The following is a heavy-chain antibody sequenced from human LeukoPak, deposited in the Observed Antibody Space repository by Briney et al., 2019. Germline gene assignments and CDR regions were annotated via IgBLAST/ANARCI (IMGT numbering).Heavy chain of an antibody. Sequence: GGSLRLSCAASGFTVSSNYMSWVRQAPGKGLEWVSVIYSGGSTYYADSVKGRFTISRDNAKNSLYLQMNSLRAEDTAIYYCARVDPNSTWLFYFDYWGQGTLVTVSS. J-gene: IGHJ4*02. CDR3: ARVDPNSTWLFYFDY. V-gene: IGHV3-66*01. CDR1: GFTVSSNY. CDR2: IYSGGST. D-gene: IGHD3-22*01.